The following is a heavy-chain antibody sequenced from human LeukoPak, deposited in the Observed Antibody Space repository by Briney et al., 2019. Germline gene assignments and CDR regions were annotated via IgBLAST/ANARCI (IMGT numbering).Heavy chain of an antibody. CDR2: FDTQEGET. D-gene: IGHD3-10*01. J-gene: IGHJ1*01. CDR3: ATPPVWFGEFMSGNSILGYFQD. V-gene: IGHV1-24*01. Sequence: ASVTVSCKASGYTFTGYYMHWVRQAPGKGLEWMGGFDTQEGETIFAQNFQGRVTMTEDTSSDTAYMELSSLTSEDTAVYYCATPPVWFGEFMSGNSILGYFQDWGQGTLVTVSS. CDR1: GYTFTGYY.